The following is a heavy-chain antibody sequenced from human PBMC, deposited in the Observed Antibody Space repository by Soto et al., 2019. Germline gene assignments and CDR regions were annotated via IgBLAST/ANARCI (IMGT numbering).Heavy chain of an antibody. CDR3: ARVRDWFDP. CDR2: IYYSGST. V-gene: IGHV4-59*12. Sequence: LSLTCTVSGGSISSYYWSWIRQPPGKGLEWIGYIYYSGSTNYNPSLKSRVTISVDTSKNQFSLRLTSVTAADTAVYYCARVRDWFDPWGQGTLVTVSS. CDR1: GGSISSYY. J-gene: IGHJ5*02. D-gene: IGHD3-3*01.